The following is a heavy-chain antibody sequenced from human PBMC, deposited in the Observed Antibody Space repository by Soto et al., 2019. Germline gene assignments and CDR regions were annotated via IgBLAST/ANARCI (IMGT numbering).Heavy chain of an antibody. J-gene: IGHJ4*02. CDR3: ARLEGLATISYYFDF. D-gene: IGHD3-9*01. V-gene: IGHV4-34*01. CDR2: INYRGNA. Sequence: SETLSLTCAVYGGSFSGYYWSWIRQPPGKGLEWIGSINYRGNAYYNPSLQTRVTISLDKSKSQFSLKLNSVTAADSAVYFCARLEGLATISYYFDFWGPGALVTVSS. CDR1: GGSFSGYY.